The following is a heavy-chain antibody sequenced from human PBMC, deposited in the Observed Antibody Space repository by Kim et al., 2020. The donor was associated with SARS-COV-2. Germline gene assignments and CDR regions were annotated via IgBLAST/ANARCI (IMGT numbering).Heavy chain of an antibody. Sequence: YYADSVKGRFTITRDNAKSSLYLHMNSLRANDTAIYYCARGRRRNGYNFEYWGQGPLVAVSS. V-gene: IGHV3-48*03. CDR3: ARGRRRNGYNFEY. D-gene: IGHD5-12*01. J-gene: IGHJ4*02.